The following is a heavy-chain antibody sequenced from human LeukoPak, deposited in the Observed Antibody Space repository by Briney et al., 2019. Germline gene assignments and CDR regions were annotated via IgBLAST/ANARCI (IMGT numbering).Heavy chain of an antibody. CDR3: AGGRWLPLPGY. D-gene: IGHD5-12*01. CDR1: GGSISSYY. CDR2: IYYSAST. J-gene: IGHJ4*02. V-gene: IGHV4-59*01. Sequence: PSETLSLTCTVSGGSISSYYWSWIRQPPGKGLEWIGYIYYSASTNYNPSLKSRVTISVDTSKNQFSLKLSSVTAADTAVYYCAGGRWLPLPGYWGQGTLVTLSS.